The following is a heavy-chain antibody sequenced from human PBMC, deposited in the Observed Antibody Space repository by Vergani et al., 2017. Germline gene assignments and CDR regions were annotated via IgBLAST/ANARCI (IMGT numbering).Heavy chain of an antibody. V-gene: IGHV3-15*01. D-gene: IGHD5-12*01. CDR3: TTDPDIVAPKSAPDY. CDR2: IKSKTDGGTT. Sequence: EVQLVESGGGLVKPGGSLRLSCAASGFTFSNAWMSWVRQAPGKGLEWVGRIKSKTDGGTTDYAAPVKGRFTISRDDSKNTLYLQMNSLKTEDTAVYYCTTDPDIVAPKSAPDYWGQGTLVTVSS. CDR1: GFTFSNAW. J-gene: IGHJ4*02.